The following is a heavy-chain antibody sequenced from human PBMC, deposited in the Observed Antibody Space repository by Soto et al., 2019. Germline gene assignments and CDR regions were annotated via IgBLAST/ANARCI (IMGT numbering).Heavy chain of an antibody. CDR1: GGTVSSGIYY. D-gene: IGHD6-19*01. V-gene: IGHV4-39*01. Sequence: SETLTLTCNVSGGTVSSGIYYLRWIRQPPGKGLEYIGGIYYSGSTYYNPSLKSRVTISVDTSKNQFSLKLSSVATAVTVVYFCARLGSSGWLCCFDYWGQGTPVTVSS. CDR3: ARLGSSGWLCCFDY. CDR2: IYYSGST. J-gene: IGHJ4*02.